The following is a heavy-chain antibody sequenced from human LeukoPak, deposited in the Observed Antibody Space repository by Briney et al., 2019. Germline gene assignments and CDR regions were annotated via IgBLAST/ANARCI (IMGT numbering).Heavy chain of an antibody. CDR1: GYTFTSYA. CDR3: ARALISIAAAVNNWFDP. CDR2: INTNTGNP. J-gene: IGHJ5*02. D-gene: IGHD6-13*01. V-gene: IGHV7-4-1*02. Sequence: ASVKVSCKASGYTFTSYAMNWVRQAPGQGLEWMGWINTNTGNPTYAQGFTGRFVFSLDTSVSTAYLQISSLKAEDTAVYYCARALISIAAAVNNWFDPWGQGTLVTASS.